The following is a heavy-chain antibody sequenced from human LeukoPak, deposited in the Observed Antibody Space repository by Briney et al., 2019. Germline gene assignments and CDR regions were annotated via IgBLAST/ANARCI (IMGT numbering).Heavy chain of an antibody. CDR2: ISYDGSNK. J-gene: IGHJ4*02. Sequence: TGGSLRLSCAASGFTFSIYGMHWVRQAPGKGLEWVAVISYDGSNKYYADSVKGRFTISRDNSKNTLYLQMNSLRAEDTAVYYCAKDSRDYWGQGTLVTVSS. CDR1: GFTFSIYG. V-gene: IGHV3-30*18. CDR3: AKDSRDY.